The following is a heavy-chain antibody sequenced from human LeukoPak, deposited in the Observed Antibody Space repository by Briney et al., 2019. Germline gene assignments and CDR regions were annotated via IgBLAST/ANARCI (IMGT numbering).Heavy chain of an antibody. CDR2: ITSSSSYI. D-gene: IGHD6-13*01. CDR1: GFTFSSYS. V-gene: IGHV3-21*01. J-gene: IGHJ4*02. Sequence: GGSLRLSCAASGFTFSSYSMNWVRQAPGKGLEWVSSITSSSSYIYYADSVKGRFTISRDNAKNSLYLQMNSLRAEDTAVYYCARVPSSWYEAYYFDYWGQGTLATVSS. CDR3: ARVPSSWYEAYYFDY.